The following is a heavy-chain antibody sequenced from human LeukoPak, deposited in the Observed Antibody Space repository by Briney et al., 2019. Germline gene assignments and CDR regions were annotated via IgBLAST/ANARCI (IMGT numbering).Heavy chain of an antibody. CDR3: ARAGGSTVSHSDY. J-gene: IGHJ4*02. D-gene: IGHD4-17*01. CDR2: ISSSTSYI. CDR1: GFTFSSYG. V-gene: IGHV3-21*01. Sequence: PGGSLRLSCAASGFTFSSYGMHWVRQAPGKGLEWVSSISSSTSYIYYADSVKGRFTISKDNAKNSLYLQMNGLRAEDTAVYYCARAGGSTVSHSDYWGQGTLVTVSS.